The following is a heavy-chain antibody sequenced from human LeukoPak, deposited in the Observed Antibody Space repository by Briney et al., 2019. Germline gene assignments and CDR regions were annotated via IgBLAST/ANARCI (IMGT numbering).Heavy chain of an antibody. D-gene: IGHD3-22*01. V-gene: IGHV3-33*08. J-gene: IGHJ3*02. Sequence: GGSLRLSCAASGFTFSLYSMNWVRQAPGKGLEWVAVIWYDGSNKYYADSVKGRFTISRDNSKNTLYLQMNSLRAEDTAVYYCARAQDYDSSGYVDGFDIWGQGTMVTVSS. CDR1: GFTFSLYS. CDR2: IWYDGSNK. CDR3: ARAQDYDSSGYVDGFDI.